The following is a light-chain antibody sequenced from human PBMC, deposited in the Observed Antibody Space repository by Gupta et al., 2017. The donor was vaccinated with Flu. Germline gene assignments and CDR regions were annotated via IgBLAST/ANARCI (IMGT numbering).Light chain of an antibody. Sequence: QSALTQPASVSGSPGQSITISCTGTRSDIGRYKYVAWYQQHPGKAPKLLISEVSNRPSGISSRFSGSKSGNTASLTIAGLQAEDEADYYCSSHTSSNTWVFGGGTKLTVL. CDR1: RSDIGRYKY. CDR2: EVS. V-gene: IGLV2-14*01. J-gene: IGLJ2*01. CDR3: SSHTSSNTWV.